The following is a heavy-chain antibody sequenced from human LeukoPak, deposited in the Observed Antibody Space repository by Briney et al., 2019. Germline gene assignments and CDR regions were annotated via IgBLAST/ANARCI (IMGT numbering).Heavy chain of an antibody. D-gene: IGHD2-2*01. J-gene: IGHJ3*02. CDR1: GYTFTGYY. CDR2: INPNSGGT. CDR3: ARTAVPAALGPDAFDI. Sequence: ASEKVSCKASGYTFTGYYMHWVRQAPGQGLEWMGWINPNSGGTNYAQKFQGRVTMTRDTSISTAYMELSRLRSDDTAVYYCARTAVPAALGPDAFDIWGQGTMVTVSS. V-gene: IGHV1-2*02.